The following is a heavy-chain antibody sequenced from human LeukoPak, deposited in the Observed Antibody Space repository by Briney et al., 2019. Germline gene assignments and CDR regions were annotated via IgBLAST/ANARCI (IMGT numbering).Heavy chain of an antibody. Sequence: GESLKISCQGSGYSFTSYWIGWVRQMPGKGLEWMGIIYPGDSDTRYSPSFQGQVTISADKSISTAYLQWSSLKASDTAMYYCARQPRGRYFDWLHWFDPWGQGTLVTVSS. CDR3: ARQPRGRYFDWLHWFDP. D-gene: IGHD3-9*01. CDR1: GYSFTSYW. J-gene: IGHJ5*02. CDR2: IYPGDSDT. V-gene: IGHV5-51*01.